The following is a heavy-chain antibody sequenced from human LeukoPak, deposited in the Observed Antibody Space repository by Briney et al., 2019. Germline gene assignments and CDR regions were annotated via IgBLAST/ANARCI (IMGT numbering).Heavy chain of an antibody. CDR3: ARDRFLRRPEPAEY. CDR2: INWNGGST. V-gene: IGHV3-20*04. D-gene: IGHD2/OR15-2a*01. J-gene: IGHJ4*02. Sequence: GGSLRLSCAASGFNFHDYGMSWVRQAPGKGLEWVSSINWNGGSTGYADSVKGRFTISRDNAENSLYLQMNSLRAEDTALYYCARDRFLRRPEPAEYWGQGTLVTVSS. CDR1: GFNFHDYG.